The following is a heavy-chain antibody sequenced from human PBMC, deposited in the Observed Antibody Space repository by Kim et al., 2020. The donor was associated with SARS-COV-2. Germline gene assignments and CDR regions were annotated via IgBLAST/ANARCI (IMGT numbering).Heavy chain of an antibody. CDR3: ARGASHCSSTNCYKYF. Sequence: SETLSLTCSVSGASIRNAGYYWSWIRQHPVKGLEWIGDNHYSGSPDYNPSLKSRTTISIDTSKNQLSLKLSSVTSADAAVYYCARGASHCSSTNCYKYF. V-gene: IGHV4-31*03. D-gene: IGHD2-2*02. J-gene: IGHJ1*01. CDR2: NHYSGSP. CDR1: GASIRNAGYY.